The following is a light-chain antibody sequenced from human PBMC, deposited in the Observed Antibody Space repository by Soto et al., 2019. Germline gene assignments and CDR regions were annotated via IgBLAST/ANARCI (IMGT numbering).Light chain of an antibody. Sequence: QSALTQPASVSASPGQSITIPCTGTSSDVGSYNLVSWFQQHPGKVPKLLIYEGTKRPSGLSDRFSGSKSGTTASLTISGLQAEDEAHYYCYAYAGENLYVFGTGTKVNVL. V-gene: IGLV2-23*01. CDR3: YAYAGENLYV. CDR1: SSDVGSYNL. J-gene: IGLJ1*01. CDR2: EGT.